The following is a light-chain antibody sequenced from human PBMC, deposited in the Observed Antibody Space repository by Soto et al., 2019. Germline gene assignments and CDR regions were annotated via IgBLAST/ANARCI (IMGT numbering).Light chain of an antibody. V-gene: IGKV3-20*01. Sequence: EIVLTQSPGTLSLSPGERATLSCRASQSVSSSYLAWYQQKPGQAPRLLIYGASSRATGIPDRFSGSVSGTDFTLTISRLEPADFAVYYCQTYSNSPPSILGPGTKVDI. CDR2: GAS. CDR1: QSVSSSY. J-gene: IGKJ3*01. CDR3: QTYSNSPPSI.